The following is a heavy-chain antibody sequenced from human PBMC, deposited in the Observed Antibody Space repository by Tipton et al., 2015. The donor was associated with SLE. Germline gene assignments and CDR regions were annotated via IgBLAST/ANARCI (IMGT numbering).Heavy chain of an antibody. CDR2: IDSDGTIT. V-gene: IGHV3-74*01. Sequence: GSLRLSCAASGFTFNRYWMHWVRQAPGKGLMWVSRIDSDGTITNYAGTVKGRFTISRDNAKDTLYLQMNSLRAEDTAVYYCARIHYYGSGSRDYWGQGTLVTVSS. D-gene: IGHD3-10*01. CDR3: ARIHYYGSGSRDY. J-gene: IGHJ4*02. CDR1: GFTFNRYW.